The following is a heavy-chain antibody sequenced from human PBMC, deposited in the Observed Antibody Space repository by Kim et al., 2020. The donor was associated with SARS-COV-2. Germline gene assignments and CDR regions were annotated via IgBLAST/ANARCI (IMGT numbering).Heavy chain of an antibody. D-gene: IGHD6-6*01. Sequence: YYASSVKGRLTIARDDSKNTLYLQMNSLRAEDTTVYYCAKDIAARYGMDVWGQGTTVTVSS. J-gene: IGHJ6*02. CDR3: AKDIAARYGMDV. V-gene: IGHV3-23*01.